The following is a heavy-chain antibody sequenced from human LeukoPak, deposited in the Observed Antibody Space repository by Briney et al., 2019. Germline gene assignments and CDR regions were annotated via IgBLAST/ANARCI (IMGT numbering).Heavy chain of an antibody. D-gene: IGHD6-13*01. J-gene: IGHJ1*01. V-gene: IGHV1-2*04. Sequence: GASVKVSCKASGYTFTGYYMHWVRQAPGQGLEWMGWINPNSGGTNYAQKFQGWVTMTRDTSISTAYMELSRLRSDDTAVYYCARGPRIAAAGTRNEYFQHWGQGTLVTVSS. CDR2: INPNSGGT. CDR3: ARGPRIAAAGTRNEYFQH. CDR1: GYTFTGYY.